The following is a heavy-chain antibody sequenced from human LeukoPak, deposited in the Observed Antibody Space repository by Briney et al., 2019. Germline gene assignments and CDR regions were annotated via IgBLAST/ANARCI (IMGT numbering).Heavy chain of an antibody. V-gene: IGHV3-21*01. J-gene: IGHJ3*02. CDR3: ASPGMGYSSGWSYDAFDI. CDR1: GFTFRSYS. CDR2: ISSSSRYI. D-gene: IGHD6-19*01. Sequence: PGGSLRLSCAASGFTFRSYSMNWVRQAPGKGLEWVSSISSSSRYIYYADSVKGRFTISRDNAKNSLYLQMNSLRAEDTAVYYCASPGMGYSSGWSYDAFDIWGQGTMVTVSS.